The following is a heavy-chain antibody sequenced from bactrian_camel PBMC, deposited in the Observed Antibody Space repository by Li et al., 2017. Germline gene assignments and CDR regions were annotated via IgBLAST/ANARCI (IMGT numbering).Heavy chain of an antibody. CDR1: GDTDGTKC. Sequence: HVQLVESGGGSVKAGGSLRLSCSISGDTDGTKCMGWFRQAPGKEREWVAQIFTGGGMTYYADSVKGRFTISPGSAENTVDPLINNLQPEDTAMYYCAARRGVNCYSDLSGRVTQEWWGQGTQVTVS. CDR3: AARRGVNCYSDLSGRVTQEW. CDR2: IFTGGGMT. V-gene: IGHV3S38*01. D-gene: IGHD2*01. J-gene: IGHJ4*01.